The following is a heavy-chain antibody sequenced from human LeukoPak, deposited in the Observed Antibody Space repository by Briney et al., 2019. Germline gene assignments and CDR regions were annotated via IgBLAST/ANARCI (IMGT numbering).Heavy chain of an antibody. CDR3: ARAHYYDSSGFDY. V-gene: IGHV3-48*03. D-gene: IGHD3-22*01. Sequence: GGSLRLSCGASGVTFSSFEMNWVRQARGKGLEWVSYISSSGSTIYYADSVKGRFTISRDNAKNSLYLQMNSLRAEDTAVYYCARAHYYDSSGFDYWGQGTLVTVSS. CDR1: GVTFSSFE. J-gene: IGHJ4*02. CDR2: ISSSGSTI.